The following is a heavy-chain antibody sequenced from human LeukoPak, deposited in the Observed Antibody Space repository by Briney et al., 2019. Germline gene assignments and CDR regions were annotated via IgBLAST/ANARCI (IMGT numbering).Heavy chain of an antibody. Sequence: GGSLRLSCAASGFTFSSYSMNWVRQAPGKGLEWVAFIRYDGSNKYYADSVKGRFTISRDNSKNTLYLQMNSLRAEDTAVYYRAKAPYYYDSSGYFDYWGQGTLVTVSS. CDR1: GFTFSSYS. CDR2: IRYDGSNK. CDR3: AKAPYYYDSSGYFDY. V-gene: IGHV3-30*02. D-gene: IGHD3-22*01. J-gene: IGHJ4*02.